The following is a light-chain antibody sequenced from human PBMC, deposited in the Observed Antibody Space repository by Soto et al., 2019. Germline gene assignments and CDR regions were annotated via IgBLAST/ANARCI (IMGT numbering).Light chain of an antibody. CDR3: SSYTSSITLGV. CDR2: DVS. J-gene: IGLJ1*01. V-gene: IGLV2-14*01. CDR1: SSDVGGYNF. Sequence: QSVLTQPASVSGSPGQSITISCSGTSSDVGGYNFVSWYQQHPGKVPKLMIYDVSNRPSGVSNRFSGSKSGNTASLTISGLQAEDEADYYCSSYTSSITLGVFGTGTKLTVL.